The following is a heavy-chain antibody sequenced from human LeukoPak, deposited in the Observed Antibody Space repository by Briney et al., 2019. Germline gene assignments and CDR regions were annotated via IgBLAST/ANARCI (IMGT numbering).Heavy chain of an antibody. Sequence: ASVKVSCKASGYTFTGYYMHWVRQAPGQGLEWMGWINPNSGGTNYAQKFQGRVTMTRDTSISTAYMELSRLRSDDTAVYYCAREPEGYHTGMVDYWGQGTLVTVSS. J-gene: IGHJ4*02. V-gene: IGHV1-2*02. CDR2: INPNSGGT. D-gene: IGHD1-26*01. CDR3: AREPEGYHTGMVDY. CDR1: GYTFTGYY.